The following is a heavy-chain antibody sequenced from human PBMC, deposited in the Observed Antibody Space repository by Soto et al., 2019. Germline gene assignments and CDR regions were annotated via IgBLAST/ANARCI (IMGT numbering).Heavy chain of an antibody. D-gene: IGHD3-9*01. CDR1: GYTFTSYA. V-gene: IGHV1-3*01. CDR3: ARDDYDILTGYQVGWFDP. Sequence: ASVKVSCKASGYTFTSYAMHWVRQAPGQRLEWMGWINAGNGNTKYSQKFQGRVTITRDTSASTAYMELSSLRSEDTAVYYCARDDYDILTGYQVGWFDPWGQGTLVTVSS. CDR2: INAGNGNT. J-gene: IGHJ5*02.